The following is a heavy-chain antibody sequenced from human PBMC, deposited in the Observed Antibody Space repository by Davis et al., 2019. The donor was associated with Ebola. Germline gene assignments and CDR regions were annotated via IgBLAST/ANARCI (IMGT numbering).Heavy chain of an antibody. V-gene: IGHV3-33*01. D-gene: IGHD2/OR15-2a*01. CDR1: GFTFSSYG. Sequence: GESLKISCAASGFTFSSYGMHWVRQAPGKGLEWVAVIWYDGSNKYYADSVKGRFTISRDNSKNTLYLQMNSLRAEDTAVYYCAREPNSFDYWGQGTLVTVSS. J-gene: IGHJ4*02. CDR3: AREPNSFDY. CDR2: IWYDGSNK.